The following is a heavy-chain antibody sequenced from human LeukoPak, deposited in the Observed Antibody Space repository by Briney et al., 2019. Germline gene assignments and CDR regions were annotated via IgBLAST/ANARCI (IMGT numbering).Heavy chain of an antibody. J-gene: IGHJ4*02. V-gene: IGHV3-7*01. CDR2: IKQDGSEN. Sequence: GSLRLSCAASGFTFNTYYMTWVRQAPGKGLEWVAGIKQDGSENYYMDSVKGRFTISRDNSRNSLYLQMNSLRAEDTAVYFCARERYCTSATCYAGVPYDCWGQGTLVTVSS. D-gene: IGHD2-2*01. CDR3: ARERYCTSATCYAGVPYDC. CDR1: GFTFNTYY.